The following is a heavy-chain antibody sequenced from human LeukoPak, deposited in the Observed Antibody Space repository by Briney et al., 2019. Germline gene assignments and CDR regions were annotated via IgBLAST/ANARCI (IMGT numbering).Heavy chain of an antibody. Sequence: GGSLRLSCAASGLTFSNYWMDWVRQAPGKGLEWVANIKQDGSEKNYVDSVKGRFIISRDNAKNSLYLQMNTLRADDTAVYYCTRDGFGTGSNWGQGTLVTVSS. CDR3: TRDGFGTGSN. J-gene: IGHJ4*02. CDR2: IKQDGSEK. V-gene: IGHV3-7*03. D-gene: IGHD3-16*01. CDR1: GLTFSNYW.